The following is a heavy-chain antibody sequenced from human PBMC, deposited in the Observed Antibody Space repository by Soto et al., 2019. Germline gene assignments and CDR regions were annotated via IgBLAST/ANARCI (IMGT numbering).Heavy chain of an antibody. CDR1: GFTVSSNY. CDR3: ARAQIGRAETIWFGELSGMDV. J-gene: IGHJ6*02. Sequence: GGSLRLSCAASGFTVSSNYMSWVRQAPGKGLEWVSVIYSGGSTYYADSVKGRFTISRDNSKNTLYLQMNSLRAEDTAVYYCARAQIGRAETIWFGELSGMDVWGQGTTVTVSS. D-gene: IGHD3-10*01. CDR2: IYSGGST. V-gene: IGHV3-53*01.